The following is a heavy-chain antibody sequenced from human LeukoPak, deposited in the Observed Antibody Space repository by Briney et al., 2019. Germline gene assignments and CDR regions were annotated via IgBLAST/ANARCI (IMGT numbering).Heavy chain of an antibody. V-gene: IGHV5-51*01. J-gene: IGHJ4*02. CDR3: ARHNLWAFDY. Sequence: GESLKISCKVSGYSFTSQWIGWVRQMPGRGLAYMAIIHPGNSEIRYSPSFQGQVTISADKSISTAFLQWNSLKASDTAIYYCARHNLWAFDYWGRGALVTVSS. CDR2: IHPGNSEI. D-gene: IGHD7-27*01. CDR1: GYSFTSQW.